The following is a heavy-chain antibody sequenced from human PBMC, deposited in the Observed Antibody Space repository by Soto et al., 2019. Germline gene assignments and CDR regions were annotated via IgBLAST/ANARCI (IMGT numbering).Heavy chain of an antibody. J-gene: IGHJ4*01. V-gene: IGHV1-69*13. CDR1: GGTFSSYA. CDR2: IIPIFGTA. Sequence: SVKVSCKAYGGTFSSYAISWGRQAPGQGLEWMGGIIPIFGTANYAQKFQGRVTITADESTRTAYMELSSLRSEDTAVYYCAVGAPRARAADYWGQGTVVTI. D-gene: IGHD1-26*01. CDR3: AVGAPRARAADY.